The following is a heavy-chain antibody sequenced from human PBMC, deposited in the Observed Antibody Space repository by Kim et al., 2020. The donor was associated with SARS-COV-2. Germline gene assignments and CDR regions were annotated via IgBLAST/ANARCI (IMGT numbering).Heavy chain of an antibody. CDR3: VSGYDSFSLDF. D-gene: IGHD5-12*01. J-gene: IGHJ4*02. CDR1: GHTFSGNY. Sequence: ASVKVSCEASGHTFSGNYIHWVRQAPGQRLEWMGRIDANCGDTDYAKRSQGRVAMTVDTSISTAYMELRSLRADDTAVYFCVSGYDSFSLDFWGQGTLVTVSS. V-gene: IGHV1-2*06. CDR2: IDANCGDT.